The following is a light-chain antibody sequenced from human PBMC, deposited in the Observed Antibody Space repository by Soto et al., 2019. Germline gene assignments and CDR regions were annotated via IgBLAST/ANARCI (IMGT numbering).Light chain of an antibody. J-gene: IGKJ4*01. CDR2: DAS. CDR3: QQRSNWPLP. V-gene: IGKV3-11*01. CDR1: QSVGSF. Sequence: EIVLTQSPGTLSLSPGERATVSCRASQSVGSFLAWYQQKAGQAPRLLIYDASNRATGIPARFSGSGSGTDFTLIISSLEPEDFAIYYCQQRSNWPLPFGGGTKVEIK.